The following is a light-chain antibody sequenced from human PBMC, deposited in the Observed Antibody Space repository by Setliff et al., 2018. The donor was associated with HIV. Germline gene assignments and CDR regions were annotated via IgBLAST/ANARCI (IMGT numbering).Light chain of an antibody. CDR2: KAS. Sequence: DIQMTQSPSTLSASVGDRVTITCRASQSISNWLAWYQQKPGKAPNLLIYKASSLESGVPSRFSGSGSGTEFTLSINSLQPDDFATYYCQQYESYPITFGQGTR. CDR1: QSISNW. J-gene: IGKJ5*01. V-gene: IGKV1-5*03. CDR3: QQYESYPIT.